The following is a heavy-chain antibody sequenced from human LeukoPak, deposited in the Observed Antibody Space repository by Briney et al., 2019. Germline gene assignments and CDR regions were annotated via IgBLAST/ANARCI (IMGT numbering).Heavy chain of an antibody. CDR2: IRPDGGQE. Sequence: GGSLRLSCAASGFTFRNSWMTWVRQAPGKGLEWVANIRPDGGQEQYADSLEGRITISRDHVRNSLFLQLNSLRTEDTAVYFCATSSDWAFDHWGQGTLVTVSS. V-gene: IGHV3-7*01. CDR3: ATSSDWAFDH. D-gene: IGHD6-19*01. CDR1: GFTFRNSW. J-gene: IGHJ4*02.